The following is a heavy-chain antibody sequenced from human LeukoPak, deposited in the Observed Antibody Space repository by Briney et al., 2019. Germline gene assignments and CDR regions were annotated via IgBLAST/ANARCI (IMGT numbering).Heavy chain of an antibody. J-gene: IGHJ4*02. CDR3: ARAGDSSGYYGFDY. D-gene: IGHD3-22*01. Sequence: GGSLRLSCAASGFTFSSYAMHWVRQAPGKGLEWVAVISYDGSNKYYADSVKGRFTIPRDNSKNTLYLQMNSLRAEDTAVYYCARAGDSSGYYGFDYWGQGTLVTVSS. V-gene: IGHV3-30*01. CDR2: ISYDGSNK. CDR1: GFTFSSYA.